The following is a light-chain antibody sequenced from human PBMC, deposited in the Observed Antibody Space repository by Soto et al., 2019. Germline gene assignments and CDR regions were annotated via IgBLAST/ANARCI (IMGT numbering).Light chain of an antibody. J-gene: IGLJ1*01. CDR1: SSNIGSNS. V-gene: IGLV1-44*01. Sequence: QSALSQPPSTSGTPGQGGTISCSGSSSNIGSNSVNWYQQVPGTAPKLIIYGNNKRPSGVPDRFSGSKSGTSASLASSGLRSEDEADYYCAAWDDRLKGYVFGTGTKVTVL. CDR2: GNN. CDR3: AAWDDRLKGYV.